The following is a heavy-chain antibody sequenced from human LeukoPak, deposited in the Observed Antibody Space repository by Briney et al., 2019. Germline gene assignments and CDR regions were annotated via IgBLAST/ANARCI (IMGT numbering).Heavy chain of an antibody. CDR1: GGSISSYY. D-gene: IGHD2-2*01. Sequence: PSETLSLTCTVSGGSISSYYWSWIRQPPGKGLEWIGEINHSGSTNYNPSLKSRVTISVDTSKNQFSLKLSSVTAADTAVYYCARVLVSSYYYMDVWGKGTTVTVSS. CDR3: ARVLVSSYYYMDV. CDR2: INHSGST. J-gene: IGHJ6*03. V-gene: IGHV4-34*01.